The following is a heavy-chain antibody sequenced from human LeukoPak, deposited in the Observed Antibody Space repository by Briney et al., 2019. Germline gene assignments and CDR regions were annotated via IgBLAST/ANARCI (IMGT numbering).Heavy chain of an antibody. CDR1: GVTLSSYA. D-gene: IGHD4-17*01. CDR3: ARRPYAGAFDI. Sequence: GGSLRLSCAASGVTLSSYAMSWVRQVPGKGLEWVSSIGDSGSSTYYADSVKGRFIISRDNSKNTLYLQMSSLRVEDTAIYYCARRPYAGAFDIWGQGTMVTVSS. J-gene: IGHJ3*02. V-gene: IGHV3-23*01. CDR2: IGDSGSST.